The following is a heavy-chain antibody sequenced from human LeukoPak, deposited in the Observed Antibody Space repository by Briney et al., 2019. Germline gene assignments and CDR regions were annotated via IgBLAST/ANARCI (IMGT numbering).Heavy chain of an antibody. J-gene: IGHJ5*02. CDR1: GGSISDNY. V-gene: IGHV4-4*07. CDR2: IYTSGST. D-gene: IGHD3-10*01. Sequence: SETLSLTCTVSGGSISDNYWSWIRQPAGKGLEWIGRIYTSGSTNYNPSLKSRVTMSVDTSKNQFSLKLSSVTAADTAVYYCAREPRLSNNWFDPWGQGTLVTVSS. CDR3: AREPRLSNNWFDP.